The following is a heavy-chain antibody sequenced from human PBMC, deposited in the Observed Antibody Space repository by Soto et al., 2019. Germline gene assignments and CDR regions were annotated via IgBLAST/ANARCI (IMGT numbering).Heavy chain of an antibody. Sequence: QVQLVESGGGVVQPARSLRLSCAASGFTFDSYIMHWVRQAPGKGLEWVAFISYDGTNKYYADSVKGRFTISRDNSKNTLYLQMNFLRTEDTAVYDCARDLRIQRSYWGQGTVVTVSS. J-gene: IGHJ4*02. D-gene: IGHD5-18*01. V-gene: IGHV3-30-3*01. CDR2: ISYDGTNK. CDR1: GFTFDSYI. CDR3: ARDLRIQRSY.